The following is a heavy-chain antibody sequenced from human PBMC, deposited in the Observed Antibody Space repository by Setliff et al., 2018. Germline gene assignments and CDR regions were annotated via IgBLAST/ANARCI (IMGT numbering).Heavy chain of an antibody. Sequence: SVKVSCKASGGTFSIFVFSWVRQAPGQGLEWMGAIIPVLGMTDYAQKFKGRLTITADQSRTTVYMELSSLRFDDTALYYCARGPSPTVTPSRLIYFYHMDVWGTGTTVTVSS. J-gene: IGHJ6*03. CDR2: IIPVLGMT. D-gene: IGHD4-17*01. V-gene: IGHV1-69*10. CDR1: GGTFSIFV. CDR3: ARGPSPTVTPSRLIYFYHMDV.